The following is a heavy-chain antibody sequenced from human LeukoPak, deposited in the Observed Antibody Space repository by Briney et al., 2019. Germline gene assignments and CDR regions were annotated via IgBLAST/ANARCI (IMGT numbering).Heavy chain of an antibody. CDR3: ARDSWAGRSSWYFDY. Sequence: SETLSLTCTVSGGSISSYYWSWIRQPPGKGLEWIGYIYYSGSTNYNPSLKSRVTMSVDTSKNQFSLKLSSVTAADTAVYYCARDSWAGRSSWYFDYWGQGTLVTVSS. CDR1: GGSISSYY. J-gene: IGHJ4*02. D-gene: IGHD6-13*01. CDR2: IYYSGST. V-gene: IGHV4-59*12.